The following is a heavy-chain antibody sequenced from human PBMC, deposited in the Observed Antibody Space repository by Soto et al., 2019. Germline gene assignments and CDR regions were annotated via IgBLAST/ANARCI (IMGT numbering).Heavy chain of an antibody. CDR2: INAGNGNT. CDR3: ARGPGGPDGPGDY. Sequence: QVQLVQSGAEVKKPGASVKVSCKASGYTFTSYAMHWVRQAPGQRLEWMGWINAGNGNTKYSQKFQGRVTITRDTPASTAYTELSSLRSEDTAVYYCARGPGGPDGPGDYWGQGTLVAVSS. D-gene: IGHD2-15*01. V-gene: IGHV1-3*01. CDR1: GYTFTSYA. J-gene: IGHJ4*02.